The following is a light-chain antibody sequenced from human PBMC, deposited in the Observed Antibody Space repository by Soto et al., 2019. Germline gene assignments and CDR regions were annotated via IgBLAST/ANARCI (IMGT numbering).Light chain of an antibody. V-gene: IGKV3-11*01. CDR2: DAS. CDR3: QHRAGWPLT. J-gene: IGKJ4*02. CDR1: ESISYY. Sequence: EVVLTQSPATLSWSPGERATLSCRASESISYYLGWYQQKPGQAPRLLIYDASNRATGIPARFSGSGSGTAFTLTIISLEPEDFAVYYCQHRAGWPLTFGGGTKVEIK.